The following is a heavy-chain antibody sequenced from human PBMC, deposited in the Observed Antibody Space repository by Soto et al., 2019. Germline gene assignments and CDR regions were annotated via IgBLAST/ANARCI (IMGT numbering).Heavy chain of an antibody. J-gene: IGHJ3*02. D-gene: IGHD3-3*02. V-gene: IGHV5-51*01. CDR3: ARSHFTIGMGTFDI. CDR1: GYSFSSYW. Sequence: PGESLKISCKGSGYSFSSYWSGWVRQMPGKGLEWMGIIYPGDSDTRYSPSFQGQVTISADKSISTAYLQWSSLKASDTAMYYCARSHFTIGMGTFDIWGQGTMVTVSS. CDR2: IYPGDSDT.